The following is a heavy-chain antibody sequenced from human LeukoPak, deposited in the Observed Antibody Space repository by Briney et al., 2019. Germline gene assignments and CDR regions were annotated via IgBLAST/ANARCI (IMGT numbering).Heavy chain of an antibody. J-gene: IGHJ6*02. V-gene: IGHV4-31*03. CDR1: GGSISSGRYY. CDR2: IYYSGST. CDR3: ASVARTVYYYYGMDV. Sequence: PSQTLSLTCTVSGGSISSGRYYWSWIRQHPGKGLEWIGYIYYSGSTYYNPSLKSRVTISVDTSKNQFSLKLSSVTAADTAVYYCASVARTVYYYYGMDVWGQGTTVTVSS. D-gene: IGHD2-21*01.